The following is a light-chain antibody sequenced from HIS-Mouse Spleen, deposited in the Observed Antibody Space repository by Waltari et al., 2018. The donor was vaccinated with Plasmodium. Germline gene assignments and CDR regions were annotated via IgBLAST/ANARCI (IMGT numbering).Light chain of an antibody. J-gene: IGKJ2*01. Sequence: DIQMTQSQSSLSASVGDRVTLTCQASQDISNYLNWYQQKPGKAPKLLIYDASNLETGVPSRFSGSGSGTDFTFTISSLQPEDIATYYCQQYDNLPYTFGQGTKLEIK. V-gene: IGKV1-33*01. CDR1: QDISNY. CDR3: QQYDNLPYT. CDR2: DAS.